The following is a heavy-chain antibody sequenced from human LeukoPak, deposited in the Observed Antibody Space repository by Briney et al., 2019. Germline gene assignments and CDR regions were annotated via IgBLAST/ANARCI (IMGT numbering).Heavy chain of an antibody. Sequence: ASVKVSCKASGHTFTSYGISWVRQAPGQGLEWMGWISTYNGNTNCAQKLQGRVTMTTDTSTSTAYMELRSLRSDDTAVYYCARDTCSGGSCYLGNYWGQGTLVTVSS. D-gene: IGHD2-15*01. J-gene: IGHJ4*02. CDR2: ISTYNGNT. CDR1: GHTFTSYG. CDR3: ARDTCSGGSCYLGNY. V-gene: IGHV1-18*01.